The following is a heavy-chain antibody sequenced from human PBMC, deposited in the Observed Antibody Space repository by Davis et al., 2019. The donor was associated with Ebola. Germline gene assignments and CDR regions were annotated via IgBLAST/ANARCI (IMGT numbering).Heavy chain of an antibody. Sequence: GGSLRLSCAASGFTFSGSAMHWVRQASGKGLEWVGRIRSKANSYSTAYASSVKGRFTISRDDSKNTAYLQMNSLKTEDTAVYYCARDDSSGWYGDYYGMDVWGQGTTVTVSS. CDR2: IRSKANSYST. J-gene: IGHJ6*02. CDR3: ARDDSSGWYGDYYGMDV. CDR1: GFTFSGSA. V-gene: IGHV3-73*01. D-gene: IGHD6-19*01.